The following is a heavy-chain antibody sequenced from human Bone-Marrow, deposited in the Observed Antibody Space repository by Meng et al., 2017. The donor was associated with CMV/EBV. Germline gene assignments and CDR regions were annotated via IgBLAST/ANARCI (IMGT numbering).Heavy chain of an antibody. J-gene: IGHJ6*02. Sequence: GESLKISCEASGFTFSDYYMSWIRQAPGKGLEWVAYISRSGTTIYYRDSVKGRFTISRDNAKNSLYLQMNSLRAEDTAVYYCARDRIVVVPAADHYYYYGMDVWGQGTTVTVSS. CDR1: GFTFSDYY. CDR3: ARDRIVVVPAADHYYYYGMDV. V-gene: IGHV3-11*04. D-gene: IGHD2-2*01. CDR2: ISRSGTTI.